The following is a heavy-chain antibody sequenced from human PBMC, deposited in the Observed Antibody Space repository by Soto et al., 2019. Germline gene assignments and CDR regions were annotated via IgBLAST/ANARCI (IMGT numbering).Heavy chain of an antibody. D-gene: IGHD2-15*01. CDR2: IWYDGTNE. CDR3: ARDFCGGSCPPHPGGCDY. V-gene: IGHV3-33*01. Sequence: QVQLVESGGGVVQPGRSLRLSCETSGFMFTIYGMHWVRQAPGKGLEWVALIWYDGTNEYYGASVRGRFTISRDNSKNTVYLQMNSLRADDTGVYYCARDFCGGSCPPHPGGCDYWGQGTLVTVS. J-gene: IGHJ4*02. CDR1: GFMFTIYG.